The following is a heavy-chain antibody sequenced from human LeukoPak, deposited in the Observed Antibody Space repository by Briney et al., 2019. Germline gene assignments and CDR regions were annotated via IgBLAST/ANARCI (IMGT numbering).Heavy chain of an antibody. D-gene: IGHD2-2*01. Sequence: PGGSLRLSCAASGFSFSDHYMSWIRQAPGKGLEWVSYMSSSDNPIYYADSVKGRFTISRVNAKNSLYLQMNNLRAEDTAVYYCARDRVGSSTSCYDYWGQGTLVTVSS. V-gene: IGHV3-11*01. CDR2: MSSSDNPI. CDR3: ARDRVGSSTSCYDY. J-gene: IGHJ4*02. CDR1: GFSFSDHY.